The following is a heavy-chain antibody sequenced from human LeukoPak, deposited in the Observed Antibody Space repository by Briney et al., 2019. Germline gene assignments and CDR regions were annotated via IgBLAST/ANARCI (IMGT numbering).Heavy chain of an antibody. V-gene: IGHV3-53*01. Sequence: PGGSLRLSCAASGFTVSSNYMSWVRQAPGKGLEWVSVIYSGGSTYYADSVKGRFTISRDNSKNTLYLQMNSLRAEDTAVYYCARVVAAALGYYYMDVWGKGTTVTVSS. CDR2: IYSGGST. D-gene: IGHD2-15*01. CDR3: ARVVAAALGYYYMDV. J-gene: IGHJ6*03. CDR1: GFTVSSNY.